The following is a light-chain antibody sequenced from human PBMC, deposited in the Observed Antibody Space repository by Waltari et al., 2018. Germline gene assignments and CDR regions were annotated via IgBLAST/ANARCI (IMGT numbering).Light chain of an antibody. CDR1: SGHSSYA. J-gene: IGLJ3*02. CDR3: QTGGFGIWV. CDR2: VNSDGSH. V-gene: IGLV4-69*01. Sequence: QLLLTQSPSASASLGASVKLTCPLSSGHSSYAIARHQQQPDKGPRYLMKVNSDGSHIKGDGIPDRFSGSSSGAERYLTISSLQSEDEADYYCQTGGFGIWVFGGGTKLTVL.